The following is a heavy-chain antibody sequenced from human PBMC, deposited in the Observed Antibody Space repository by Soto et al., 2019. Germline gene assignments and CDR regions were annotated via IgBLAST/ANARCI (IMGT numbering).Heavy chain of an antibody. CDR3: ERDNAPVVVTAISPDY. D-gene: IGHD2-21*02. J-gene: IGHJ4*02. CDR1: GGTFSSYA. Sequence: QVQLVQSGAEVKKPGSSVKVSCKASGGTFSSYAISWVRQAPGQGLEWMGGISPIFGTANYAQKFQGRVTITADESTSTAYMELSSLRSEDTAVYYCERDNAPVVVTAISPDYWGQGTLVTVSS. V-gene: IGHV1-69*01. CDR2: ISPIFGTA.